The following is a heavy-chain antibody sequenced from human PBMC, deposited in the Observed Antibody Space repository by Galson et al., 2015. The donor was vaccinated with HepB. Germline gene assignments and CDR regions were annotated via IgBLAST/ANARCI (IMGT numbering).Heavy chain of an antibody. J-gene: IGHJ3*01. CDR1: GFTFSSYA. CDR3: AKDSLRDYYGSGTLWAFDV. Sequence: SLRLSCAASGFTFSSYAMSWVRQAPGKGLEWVSSISGSGGTTNYADSVKGRFTISRDNSKNTLYLQMNSLRAEGTAVYYCAKDSLRDYYGSGTLWAFDVWGQGTMVTVSS. V-gene: IGHV3-23*01. D-gene: IGHD3-10*01. CDR2: ISGSGGTT.